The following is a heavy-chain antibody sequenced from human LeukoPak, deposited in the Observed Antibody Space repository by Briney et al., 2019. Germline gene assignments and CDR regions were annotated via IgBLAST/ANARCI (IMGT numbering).Heavy chain of an antibody. CDR2: IYYSGDT. Sequence: PSETLSLTCTVSGGSISTYYWSWIRQPPGKGLEWIGYIYYSGDTNYNPSLKSRVTISVDTSKNQFSLKLSSVTAADTAVYYCARGRSTSRYWGQGTLVTVSS. J-gene: IGHJ4*02. D-gene: IGHD6-6*01. CDR3: ARGRSTSRY. CDR1: GGSISTYY. V-gene: IGHV4-59*12.